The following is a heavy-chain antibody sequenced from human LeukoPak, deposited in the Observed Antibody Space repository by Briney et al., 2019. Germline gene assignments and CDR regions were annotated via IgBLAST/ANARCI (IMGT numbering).Heavy chain of an antibody. CDR1: GESFSGYY. CDR3: AKEVAGP. V-gene: IGHV4-34*01. Sequence: SETLSLTCAVYGESFSGYYWTWIRQPPGKGLEWIGEINHSGSTNYNPSLKSRVTISLDTSKNQFSLRLSSVTAADTAVYYCAKEVAGPWGQGTRVTVSS. CDR2: INHSGST. J-gene: IGHJ5*02.